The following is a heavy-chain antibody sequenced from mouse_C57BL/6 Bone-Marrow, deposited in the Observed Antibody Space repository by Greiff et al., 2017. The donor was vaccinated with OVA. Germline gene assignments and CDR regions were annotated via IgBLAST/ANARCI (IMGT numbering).Heavy chain of an antibody. D-gene: IGHD2-3*01. Sequence: EVQLVEPGGGLVKPGGSLKLSCAASGFTFSSYAMSWVRQTPEKRLEWVANISDGGSYTYYPYNVKGSFTISRDNAKNNPYLQVSSLKSEDTAMYYCARRWLLRWYAFDFWGTGTSVTVSS. CDR3: ARRWLLRWYAFDF. CDR2: ISDGGSYT. CDR1: GFTFSSYA. J-gene: IGHJ4*01. V-gene: IGHV5-4*01.